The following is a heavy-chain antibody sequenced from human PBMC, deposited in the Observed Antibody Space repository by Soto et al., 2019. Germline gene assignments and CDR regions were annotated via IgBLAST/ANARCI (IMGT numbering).Heavy chain of an antibody. J-gene: IGHJ4*02. Sequence: QVQLQESGPGLVKPSETLSLTCTVSGGSISNYYWSWIRQPPGKGLEWIGYIYYSGSTNYNPSLKSRVTISVDTAQNQFSLKLSSVTAADTAGYYCARRWGTTFDYWGQGTLVTVSS. CDR2: IYYSGST. CDR1: GGSISNYY. D-gene: IGHD3-16*01. CDR3: ARRWGTTFDY. V-gene: IGHV4-59*08.